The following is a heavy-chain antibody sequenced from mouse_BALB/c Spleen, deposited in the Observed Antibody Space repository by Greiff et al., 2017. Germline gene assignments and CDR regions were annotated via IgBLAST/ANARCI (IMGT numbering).Heavy chain of an antibody. Sequence: EVQLQESGPGLVKPSQSLSLTCSVTGYSITSGYYWNWIRQFPGNKLEWMGYISYDGSNNYNPSLKNRISITRDTSKNQFFLKLNSVTTEDTATYYCARSLLRLQGGYYYAMDYWGQGTSVTVSS. CDR3: ARSLLRLQGGYYYAMDY. V-gene: IGHV3-6*02. J-gene: IGHJ4*01. CDR1: GYSITSGYY. D-gene: IGHD1-2*01. CDR2: ISYDGSN.